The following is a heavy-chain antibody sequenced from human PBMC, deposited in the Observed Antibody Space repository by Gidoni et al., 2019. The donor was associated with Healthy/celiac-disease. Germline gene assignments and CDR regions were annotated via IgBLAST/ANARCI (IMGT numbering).Heavy chain of an antibody. CDR2: IYYSGST. Sequence: QLQLQESGPGLVKPSETLSLTCTVSGGSISSSSYYWGWIRQPPGKGLEWIGSIYYSGSTYYNPSLKSRVTISVDTSKNQFSLKLSSMTAADTAVYYCARLSATVVVFYFDYWGQGTLVTVSS. CDR1: GGSISSSSYY. CDR3: ARLSATVVVFYFDY. J-gene: IGHJ4*02. D-gene: IGHD3-22*01. V-gene: IGHV4-39*01.